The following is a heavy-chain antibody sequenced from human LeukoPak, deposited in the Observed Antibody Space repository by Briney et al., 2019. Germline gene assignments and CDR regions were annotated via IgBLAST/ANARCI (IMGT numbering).Heavy chain of an antibody. CDR3: VRGNDYGGPHY. Sequence: PGGSLRLSCAASGFTFSSYAMHWVRQAPGKGLEWVAVISYDGSNKYYADSVKGRFTISRDNSKNTLYLQMNSLRAEDTAVYYCVRGNDYGGPHYWGQGTLVTVSS. D-gene: IGHD4-23*01. V-gene: IGHV3-30-3*01. CDR2: ISYDGSNK. J-gene: IGHJ4*02. CDR1: GFTFSSYA.